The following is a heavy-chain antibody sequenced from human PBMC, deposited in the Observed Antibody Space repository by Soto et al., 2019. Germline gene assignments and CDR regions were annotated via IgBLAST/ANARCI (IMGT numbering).Heavy chain of an antibody. Sequence: GGSLRLSCAASGFTFSSYAMHWVRQAPGKGLEWVAVISYDGSNKYYADSVKGRFTISRDNSKNTLYLQMNSLRAEDTAVYYCARDPEGSSVFPSWGQGTLVTVSS. J-gene: IGHJ5*02. D-gene: IGHD6-6*01. CDR3: ARDPEGSSVFPS. CDR1: GFTFSSYA. CDR2: ISYDGSNK. V-gene: IGHV3-30-3*01.